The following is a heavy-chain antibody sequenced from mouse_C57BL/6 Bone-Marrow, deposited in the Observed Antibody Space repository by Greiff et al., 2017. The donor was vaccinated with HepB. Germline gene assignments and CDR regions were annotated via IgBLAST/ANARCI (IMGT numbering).Heavy chain of an antibody. CDR3: ARHPIYDGYPNYAMDY. V-gene: IGHV5-12*01. D-gene: IGHD2-3*01. CDR1: GFTFSDYY. Sequence: EVMLVESGGGLVQPGGSLKLSCAASGFTFSDYYMYWVRQTPEKRLEWVAYISNGGGSTYYPDTVKGRFTISRDNAKNTLYLQMSRLKSEDTAMYYCARHPIYDGYPNYAMDYWGQGTSVTVSS. J-gene: IGHJ4*01. CDR2: ISNGGGST.